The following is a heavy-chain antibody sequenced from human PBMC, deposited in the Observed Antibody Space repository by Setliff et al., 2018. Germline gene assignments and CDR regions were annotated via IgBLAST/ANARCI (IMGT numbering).Heavy chain of an antibody. CDR3: ARHPYYDGSGYYSYFDY. Sequence: GESLKISCKGSGYRFTTYWIGWVRQMPGKGLEWMGIVFSGDSDTRYSPSFQGQVTMSADKSINTAYLQWSSLKASDTAMYYCARHPYYDGSGYYSYFDYWGQGALVTVSS. J-gene: IGHJ4*02. CDR1: GYRFTTYW. CDR2: VFSGDSDT. V-gene: IGHV5-51*01. D-gene: IGHD3-22*01.